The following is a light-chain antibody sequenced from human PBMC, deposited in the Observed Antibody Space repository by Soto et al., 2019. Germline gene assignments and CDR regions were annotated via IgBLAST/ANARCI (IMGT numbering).Light chain of an antibody. CDR1: SSDVGGYNY. CDR3: SSYPSSSTRV. J-gene: IGLJ1*01. V-gene: IGLV2-14*01. Sequence: QSALTQPASVSGSPGQSITISCTGTSSDVGGYNYVSWYQQQPGKAPKLRIYEVSNRPSGVSNRFSGSKSGNTASLTISGLQAEDEADYYCSSYPSSSTRVFGTGTKVTVL. CDR2: EVS.